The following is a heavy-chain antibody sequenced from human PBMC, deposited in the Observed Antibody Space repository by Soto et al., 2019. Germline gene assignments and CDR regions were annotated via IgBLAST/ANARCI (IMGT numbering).Heavy chain of an antibody. CDR1: GYTFTSYG. CDR3: ARDRLAVAATYPHWFDP. V-gene: IGHV1-18*01. J-gene: IGHJ5*02. CDR2: ISAYNGNT. Sequence: QVQLVQSGAEVKKPGASVKVSCKASGYTFTSYGISWVRQAPGQGLEWMGWISAYNGNTNYAQKLQGRVTMTTVTSTSTAYMELRSLRSADTAVYYCARDRLAVAATYPHWFDPWGQGTLVTVSS. D-gene: IGHD2-15*01.